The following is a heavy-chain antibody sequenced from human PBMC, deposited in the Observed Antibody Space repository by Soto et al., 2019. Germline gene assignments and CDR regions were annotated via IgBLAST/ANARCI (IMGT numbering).Heavy chain of an antibody. J-gene: IGHJ4*02. Sequence: GASVKVSCKASGGTFSSYAISWVRQAPGQRLEWMGWINAGNGNTRYSQKFQGRVTITRDTSASTAYMELSSLRSEDTAVYYCARVQDSSLWTYYFDYWGQGTLVTVSS. CDR3: ARVQDSSLWTYYFDY. V-gene: IGHV1-3*01. D-gene: IGHD1-1*01. CDR1: GGTFSSYA. CDR2: INAGNGNT.